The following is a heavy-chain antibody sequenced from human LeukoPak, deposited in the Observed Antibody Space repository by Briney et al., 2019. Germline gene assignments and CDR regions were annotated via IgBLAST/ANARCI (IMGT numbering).Heavy chain of an antibody. D-gene: IGHD3-9*01. CDR1: GYTFTSYD. Sequence: ASVKVSCKASGYTFTSYDINWVRQATGQGLEGMGWMNPNSGNTGYAQKFQGRVTITRSTSISTAYMELSSLRSEDTAVYYCARGSRPVYNLLTGKRYFDYWGQGTLLTVSS. CDR3: ARGSRPVYNLLTGKRYFDY. CDR2: MNPNSGNT. V-gene: IGHV1-8*03. J-gene: IGHJ4*02.